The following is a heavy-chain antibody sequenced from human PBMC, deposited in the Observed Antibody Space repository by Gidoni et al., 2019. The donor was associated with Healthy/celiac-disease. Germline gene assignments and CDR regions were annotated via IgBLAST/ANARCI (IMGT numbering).Heavy chain of an antibody. D-gene: IGHD2-2*01. CDR2: ISWNSGSI. CDR1: GFTFDDYA. CDR3: AKGGYQLLGYYYYMDV. V-gene: IGHV3-9*01. Sequence: EVQLVESGGGLVQPGRSLRLSCAASGFTFDDYAMHWVRQAPGKGLEWVSGISWNSGSIGYADSVKGRFTISRDNAKNSLYLQMNSLRAEDTAVYYCAKGGYQLLGYYYYMDVWGKGTTVTVSS. J-gene: IGHJ6*03.